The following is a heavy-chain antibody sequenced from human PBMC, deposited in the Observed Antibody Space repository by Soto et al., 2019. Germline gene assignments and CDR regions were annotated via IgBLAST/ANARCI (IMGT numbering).Heavy chain of an antibody. CDR2: INPDSGVT. D-gene: IGHD2-21*01. CDR1: GYTFIDFY. CDR3: ARGRSTIVDS. V-gene: IGHV1-2*04. Sequence: QVQLVQSGAEVKKPGASVKVSCKASGYTFIDFYMHWVRQAPGQGLEWLGWINPDSGVTNCAQKFQGWVTMTGNPSLSTAYLELKRLTSADTSIYYCARGRSTIVDSWGQGTLVTVSS. J-gene: IGHJ5*01.